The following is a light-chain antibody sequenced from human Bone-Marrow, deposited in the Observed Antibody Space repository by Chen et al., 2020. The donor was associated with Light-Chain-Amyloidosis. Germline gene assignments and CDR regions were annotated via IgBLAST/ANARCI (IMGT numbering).Light chain of an antibody. CDR1: SSDVGGDNH. CDR3: SSYTITNTLV. Sequence: QSALTQPASAYGTPGQSITISCTGTSSDVGGDNHVSWYPKHPDKAPKLMIYEVTNRPSWVPDRFSGSKSDNTASLTISGLQTEDEADYFCSSYTITNTLVFGSGTRVTVL. V-gene: IGLV2-14*01. CDR2: EVT. J-gene: IGLJ1*01.